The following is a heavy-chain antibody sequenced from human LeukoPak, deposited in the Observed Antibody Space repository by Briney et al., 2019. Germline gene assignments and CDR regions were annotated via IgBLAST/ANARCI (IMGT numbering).Heavy chain of an antibody. CDR1: GYSFTSYW. V-gene: IGHV5-51*01. CDR3: ARPYGSGSYLYYFDS. D-gene: IGHD3-10*01. J-gene: IGHJ4*02. CDR2: IYPGDSDT. Sequence: GESLKISCKGSGYSFTSYWIAWVRQMPGKGQEWMGIIYPGDSDTRYSPSFQGQVTISADKSISTAYLQWSSLKASDTAMYYCARPYGSGSYLYYFDSWGQGTLVTVSS.